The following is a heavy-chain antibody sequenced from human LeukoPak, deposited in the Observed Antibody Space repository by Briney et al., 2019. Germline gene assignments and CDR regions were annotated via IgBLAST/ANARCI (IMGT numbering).Heavy chain of an antibody. CDR3: ARVIVGATNLDY. V-gene: IGHV1-18*01. J-gene: IGHJ4*02. CDR1: GYTFTSYG. D-gene: IGHD1-26*01. CDR2: ISAYNRNT. Sequence: ASVKVSCKASGYTFTSYGISWVRQAPGQGLEWMGWISAYNRNTNYAQKLQGRVTMTTDTSTSTAYMELRSLRSDDTAVYYCARVIVGATNLDYWGQGTLVTVSS.